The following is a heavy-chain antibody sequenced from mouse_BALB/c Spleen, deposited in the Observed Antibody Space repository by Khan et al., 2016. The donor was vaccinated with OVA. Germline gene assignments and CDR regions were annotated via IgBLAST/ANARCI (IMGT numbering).Heavy chain of an antibody. V-gene: IGHV1S136*01. CDR3: APVGTDCVSFAY. Sequence: EVQLQQSGPELVKPGASVKMSCKASGYTFTSYVMHWVKQKPGLGLEWIGYIYPFNDDTKYHAKFKDKATLTSDKSSRTAYMELSSLTSEDSAVYYCAPVGTDCVSFAYWGQGTRVTVSA. D-gene: IGHD1-1*02. CDR1: GYTFTSYV. J-gene: IGHJ3*01. CDR2: IYPFNDDT.